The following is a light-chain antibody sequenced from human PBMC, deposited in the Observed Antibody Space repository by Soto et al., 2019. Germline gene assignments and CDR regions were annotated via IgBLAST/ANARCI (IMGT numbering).Light chain of an antibody. Sequence: QSALTQTASVSGSPGQSITISCTGSSSDVGGYNFVSWYQQHPGKAPKLIIHEVSNRPSGVSNRFSGSKSGNTASLPISGLQAEDEAVYYCCSHSTSVTWMFGGGTKLTVL. V-gene: IGLV2-14*03. CDR1: SSDVGGYNF. J-gene: IGLJ3*02. CDR3: CSHSTSVTWM. CDR2: EVS.